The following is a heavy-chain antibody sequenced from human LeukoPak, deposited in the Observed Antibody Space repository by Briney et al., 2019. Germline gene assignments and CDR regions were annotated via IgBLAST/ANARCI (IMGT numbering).Heavy chain of an antibody. CDR1: GYTFTSYD. V-gene: IGHV1-8*03. CDR2: MNPNSGNT. CDR3: ARARRSGIGYYYMDV. J-gene: IGHJ6*03. Sequence: ASVKVSCKASGYTFTSYDINWVRQATGQGLEWMGWMNPNSGNTGYAQKFQGRVTITRNTSISTAYMELSSLRSEDTAVYYCARARRSGIGYYYMDVWGKGTTVTVSS. D-gene: IGHD6-25*01.